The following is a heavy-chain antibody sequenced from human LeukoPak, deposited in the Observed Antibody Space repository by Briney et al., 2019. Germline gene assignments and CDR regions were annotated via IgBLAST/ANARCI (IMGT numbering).Heavy chain of an antibody. J-gene: IGHJ4*02. CDR3: AKEYSSSWIYYFDY. V-gene: IGHV3-53*01. CDR1: GFTVNSNY. CDR2: LYSDGRT. Sequence: GGSLRLSCVASGFTVNSNYMNWVRQAPGKGLEWVSVLYSDGRTYYADSVKGRFTISRDTSKNTLYLQVNSLRAEDTAVYYCAKEYSSSWIYYFDYWGQGTLVTVSS. D-gene: IGHD6-13*01.